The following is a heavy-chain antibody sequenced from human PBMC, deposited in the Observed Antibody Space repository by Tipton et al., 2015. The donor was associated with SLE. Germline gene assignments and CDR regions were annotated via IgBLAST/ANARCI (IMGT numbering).Heavy chain of an antibody. D-gene: IGHD6-19*01. Sequence: LRLSCAASGFTFSDYYMSWIRQAPGKGLEWIGEINHSGSTNYNPSLKSRVTISVDTSKNQFSLKLSSVTAADTALYYCARAGGQWLVLGWGQGTLVTVSS. CDR1: GFTFSDYY. J-gene: IGHJ4*02. CDR3: ARAGGQWLVLG. V-gene: IGHV4-34*01. CDR2: INHSGST.